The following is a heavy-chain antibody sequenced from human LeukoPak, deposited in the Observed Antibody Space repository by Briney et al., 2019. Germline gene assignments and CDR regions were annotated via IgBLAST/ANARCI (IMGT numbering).Heavy chain of an antibody. CDR2: IYYSGST. CDR1: GGSLSSYY. Sequence: SETLSLTCTVSGGSLSSYYWSWIRQPPGKGLEWIGYIYYSGSTNYNPPLKSRVTISVDTSKNQFSLKLSSVTAADTALYYYARHQGSNWISPIDYWGQGTLVTVSS. V-gene: IGHV4-59*08. J-gene: IGHJ4*02. D-gene: IGHD1-20*01. CDR3: ARHQGSNWISPIDY.